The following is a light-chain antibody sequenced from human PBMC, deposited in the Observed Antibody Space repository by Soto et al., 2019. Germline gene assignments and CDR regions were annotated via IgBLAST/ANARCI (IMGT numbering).Light chain of an antibody. Sequence: EIVLTQSPGTLSLSPGERATLSCRASQSVSSSYLAWYQQKPGQAPRLLIYGASSRATGIPDRFSGSGSGTDFTLTISRLEPEDFAVYYCQLYGVSPKTFGQGTNVEVK. J-gene: IGKJ1*01. CDR2: GAS. V-gene: IGKV3-20*01. CDR1: QSVSSSY. CDR3: QLYGVSPKT.